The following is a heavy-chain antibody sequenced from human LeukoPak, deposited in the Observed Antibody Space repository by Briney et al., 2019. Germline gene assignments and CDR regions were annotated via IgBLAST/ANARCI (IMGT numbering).Heavy chain of an antibody. CDR2: IKQDRSEK. Sequence: PGGSLRLSCAASGFTFTNYWMSWVRQAPGKGLELVANIKQDRSEKYYVDSVKGRLTISRDNAKNSLYLQMNSLRAEDTAVYYCASTLCFGEIPDYGGQETVVTVSS. CDR1: GFTFTNYW. D-gene: IGHD3-10*01. CDR3: ASTLCFGEIPDY. V-gene: IGHV3-7*03. J-gene: IGHJ4*02.